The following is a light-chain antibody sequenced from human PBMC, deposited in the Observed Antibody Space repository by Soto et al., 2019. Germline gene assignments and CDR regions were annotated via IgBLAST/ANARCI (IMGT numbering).Light chain of an antibody. CDR1: QSVSSSY. Sequence: EIVLTQSTGTLSLSPGERATLSCRASQSVSSSYLAWYQQKPGQAPRLLIYGVSSRATGIPDRFSGSGSETDFPLPISRLEPEDFAVYYCQQYGSSSGTFGQGTKVEIK. CDR3: QQYGSSSGT. CDR2: GVS. V-gene: IGKV3-20*01. J-gene: IGKJ1*01.